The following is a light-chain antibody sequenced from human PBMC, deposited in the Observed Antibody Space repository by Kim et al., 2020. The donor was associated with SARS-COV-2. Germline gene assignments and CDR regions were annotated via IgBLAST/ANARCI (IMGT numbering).Light chain of an antibody. Sequence: ETVMTQSPVTLAVSPGDRATLSCRASQSVSSNLAWYQQKPGQAPRLLVDAASAGATGIPARFSGSGSGTDFTLTISSLQSEDFALYYGQQDNNWLSNFGQGTRVEIK. CDR1: QSVSSN. CDR3: QQDNNWLSN. CDR2: AAS. J-gene: IGKJ5*01. V-gene: IGKV3-15*01.